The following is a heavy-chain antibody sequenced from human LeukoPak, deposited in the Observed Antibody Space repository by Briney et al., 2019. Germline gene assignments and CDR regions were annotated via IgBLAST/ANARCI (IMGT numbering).Heavy chain of an antibody. CDR2: IYYSGST. V-gene: IGHV4-59*01. D-gene: IGHD1-7*01. J-gene: IGHJ5*02. Sequence: PSETLSLTCAVYGGSFSGYYWSWIRQPPGKGLEWIGYIYYSGSTNYNPSLKSRVTISVDTSKSQFSLKLSSVTAADTAVYYCARGHYNWNSFRWFDPWGQGTLVTVSS. CDR3: ARGHYNWNSFRWFDP. CDR1: GGSFSGYY.